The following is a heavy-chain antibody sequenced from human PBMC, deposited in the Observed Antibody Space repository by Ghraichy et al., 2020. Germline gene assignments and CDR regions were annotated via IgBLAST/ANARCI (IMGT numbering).Heavy chain of an antibody. D-gene: IGHD4-23*01. J-gene: IGHJ4*02. CDR3: AKEEGDGGFDY. V-gene: IGHV3-23*01. CDR2: ISGSGGST. Sequence: ESLNISCAASGFTFSSYAMSWVRQAPGKGLEWVSAISGSGGSTYYADSVKGRFTISRDNSKNTLYLQMNSLRAEDTAVYYCAKEEGDGGFDYWGQGTLVTVSS. CDR1: GFTFSSYA.